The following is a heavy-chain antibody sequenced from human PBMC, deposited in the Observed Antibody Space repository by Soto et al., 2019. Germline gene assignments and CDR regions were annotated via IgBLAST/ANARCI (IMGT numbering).Heavy chain of an antibody. V-gene: IGHV4-31*03. CDR2: IYYSGST. D-gene: IGHD2-15*01. J-gene: IGHJ2*01. CDR3: ARGRYCSGGSCYSVRYFDL. Sequence: QVQLQESGPGLVKPSQTLSLTCTVSGGSISSGGYYWSWIRQHPGKGLEWIGYIYYSGSTYYNPSLKSRVTISVDTSKHQFSLKLSSVTAADTAVYYCARGRYCSGGSCYSVRYFDLWGRGTLVTVSS. CDR1: GGSISSGGYY.